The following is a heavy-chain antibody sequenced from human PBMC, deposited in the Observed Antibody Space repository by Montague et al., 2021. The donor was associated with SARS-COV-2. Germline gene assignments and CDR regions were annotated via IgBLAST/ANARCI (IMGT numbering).Heavy chain of an antibody. Sequence: SETRSLTCIVSGGSVSSDSYYWSWIRQPPGKGLEWIGYIYYSGSTNYNPSLKSRVTISVDTSKNQFSLKLSSVTAADTAVYYCARDPWRITIFGVVTRYGMDVWGQGTTVTVSS. V-gene: IGHV4-61*01. CDR1: GGSVSSDSYY. CDR3: ARDPWRITIFGVVTRYGMDV. D-gene: IGHD3-3*01. J-gene: IGHJ6*02. CDR2: IYYSGST.